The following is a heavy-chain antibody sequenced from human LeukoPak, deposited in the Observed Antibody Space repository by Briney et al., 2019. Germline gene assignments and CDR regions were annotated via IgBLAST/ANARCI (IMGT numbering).Heavy chain of an antibody. Sequence: GGPLRLSCAASGFTFSSYGMHWVRQAPGKGLEWVAVISYDGSNKYYADSVKGRFTISRDNSKNTLYLQMNSLRAEDTAVYYCAKATDYYGMDVWGQGTTVTVSS. V-gene: IGHV3-30*18. CDR1: GFTFSSYG. D-gene: IGHD1-14*01. CDR3: AKATDYYGMDV. J-gene: IGHJ6*02. CDR2: ISYDGSNK.